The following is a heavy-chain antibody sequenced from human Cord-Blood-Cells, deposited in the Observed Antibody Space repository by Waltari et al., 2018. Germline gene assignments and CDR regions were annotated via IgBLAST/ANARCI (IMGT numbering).Heavy chain of an antibody. D-gene: IGHD4-4*01. CDR1: GYTFSGYY. V-gene: IGHV1-2*02. CDR3: ARNPLSSTVTDY. J-gene: IGHJ4*02. CDR2: INPNSSGT. Sequence: QVQLVQSGAEVKKPGASVKVSCKASGYTFSGYYMHWVRQAPGQGPEWMGWINPNSSGTNYAQKFQGRVTMTRDTPISTAYMELSRLRSDDTAVYYCARNPLSSTVTDYWGQGTLVTVSS.